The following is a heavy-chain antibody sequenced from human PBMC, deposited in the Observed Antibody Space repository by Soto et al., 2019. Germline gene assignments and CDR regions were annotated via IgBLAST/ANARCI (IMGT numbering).Heavy chain of an antibody. Sequence: PSETLSLTCTVSGGSISSGDYYWSWIRQPPGKGLEWIGYIYYSGSTYYNPSLKSRVTISVDTSKNQFSLKLSSVTAADTAVYYCAGSSTIRDPAPGYYYYYGMDVWGQGTTVTVSS. J-gene: IGHJ6*02. D-gene: IGHD6-6*01. V-gene: IGHV4-30-4*01. CDR3: AGSSTIRDPAPGYYYYYGMDV. CDR1: GGSISSGDYY. CDR2: IYYSGST.